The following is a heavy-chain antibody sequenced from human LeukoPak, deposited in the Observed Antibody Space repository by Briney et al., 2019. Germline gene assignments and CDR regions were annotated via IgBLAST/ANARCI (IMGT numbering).Heavy chain of an antibody. D-gene: IGHD3-10*01. V-gene: IGHV4-34*01. CDR3: ARGSSLDP. J-gene: IGHJ5*02. Sequence: KPSETLSLTCAVYGGSFSGYYWSWIRQPPGKGLEWIGEINHSGSTNYNPSLKSRVTISVDTSKNQFSLKLSSVTAEDTAVYYCARGSSLDPWGQGTLVTVSS. CDR1: GGSFSGYY. CDR2: INHSGST.